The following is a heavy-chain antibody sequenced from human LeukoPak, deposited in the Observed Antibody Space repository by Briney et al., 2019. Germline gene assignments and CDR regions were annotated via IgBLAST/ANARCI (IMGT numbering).Heavy chain of an antibody. CDR3: AKEIWPTVTTPGHTHFDY. J-gene: IGHJ4*02. CDR1: GFTFSSYS. V-gene: IGHV3-48*01. CDR2: ISSSSSTI. D-gene: IGHD4-17*01. Sequence: GGSLRLSCAASGFTFSSYSMNWVRQAPGKGLEWVSYISSSSSTIYYADSVKGRFTISRDNAKNSLYLQMNSLRAEDTAVYYCAKEIWPTVTTPGHTHFDYWGQGTLVTVSS.